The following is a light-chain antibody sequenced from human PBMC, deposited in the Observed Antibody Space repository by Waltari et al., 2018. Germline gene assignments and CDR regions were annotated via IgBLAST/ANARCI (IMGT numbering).Light chain of an antibody. CDR3: QVWDANTDPGV. Sequence: SYVLTQPPSVSVAPGETARITCGGNNIERKSVHWYRQRPGQAPVVGISYDNDRGAGIPGRLSGSNSGNTATLTISRVEAGDEADYYCQVWDANTDPGVFGTGTEVTVL. V-gene: IGLV3-21*01. CDR2: YDN. CDR1: NIERKS. J-gene: IGLJ1*01.